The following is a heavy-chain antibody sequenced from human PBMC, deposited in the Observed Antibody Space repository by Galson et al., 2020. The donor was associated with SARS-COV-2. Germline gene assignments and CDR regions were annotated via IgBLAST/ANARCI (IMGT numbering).Heavy chain of an antibody. CDR2: ISPSSDYT. CDR3: AGSHKNFWYNFDN. Sequence: KIGESLKISCTASGLIFSDYYMTWIRQAPGKGLEWISYISPSSDYTNYADSVRGRFTISRDNTKTSLFLHMDSLRAEDTAVYYCAGSHKNFWYNFDNWGQRALVTVSS. CDR1: GLIFSDYY. J-gene: IGHJ4*02. V-gene: IGHV3-11*03. D-gene: IGHD6-13*01.